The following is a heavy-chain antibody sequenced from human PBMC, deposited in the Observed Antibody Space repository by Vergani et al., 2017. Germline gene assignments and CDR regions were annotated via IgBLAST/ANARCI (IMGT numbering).Heavy chain of an antibody. D-gene: IGHD1-14*01. CDR3: ARSGRLTTMYYYYGMDV. Sequence: QVQLQESGPGLVKPSETLSLTCTVSGGSISSYYWSWIRQPPGKGLEWIGYIYYSGSTNYNPSLKSRVIISVDTSKNQFSLKLSSVTAADTAVYYCARSGRLTTMYYYYGMDVWGQGTTVTVSS. CDR2: IYYSGST. V-gene: IGHV4-59*01. CDR1: GGSISSYY. J-gene: IGHJ6*02.